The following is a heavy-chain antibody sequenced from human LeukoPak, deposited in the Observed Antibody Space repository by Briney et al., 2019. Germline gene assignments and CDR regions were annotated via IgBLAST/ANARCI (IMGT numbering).Heavy chain of an antibody. Sequence: GGSLRLSCGASGFNFGSYSMNWVRQAPGKGPEWVSSISTSSKYIYYADSVRGRFTISRDNANNLLYLQMNSLRAEDRALYYCARDYSHPHWYDSSGYFDDWGQGILVTVSS. CDR2: ISTSSKYI. D-gene: IGHD3-22*01. V-gene: IGHV3-21*06. CDR3: ARDYSHPHWYDSSGYFDD. CDR1: GFNFGSYS. J-gene: IGHJ4*02.